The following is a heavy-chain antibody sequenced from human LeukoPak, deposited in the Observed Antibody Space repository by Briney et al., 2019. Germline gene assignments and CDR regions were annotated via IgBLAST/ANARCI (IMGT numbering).Heavy chain of an antibody. V-gene: IGHV4-59*02. Sequence: SETLSLTCVVSGASVSSSHWNWIRQLPGKGLEWIGCLSYTGRTDYNPSLTSRVTISLDSSKNQVSLKLRSVTAADTAVYYCSEGYFEPFDHWGQGTLVTVSS. CDR1: GASVSSSH. CDR2: LSYTGRT. J-gene: IGHJ4*02. CDR3: SEGYFEPFDH. D-gene: IGHD2/OR15-2a*01.